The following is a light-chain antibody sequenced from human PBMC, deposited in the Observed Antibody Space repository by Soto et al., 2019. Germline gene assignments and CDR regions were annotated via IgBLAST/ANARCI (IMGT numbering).Light chain of an antibody. V-gene: IGKV4-1*01. Sequence: DIVITQSPDSLSGSLGERATINCKSSQSVLYSSNNKNYLAWYQQKPGQPPKLLIYWASTRESGVPDRFSGSGSGTDFTLTISSLQAEDVAVYYCQQYYSTPRTFGGGTKVDIK. J-gene: IGKJ4*01. CDR2: WAS. CDR1: QSVLYSSNNKNY. CDR3: QQYYSTPRT.